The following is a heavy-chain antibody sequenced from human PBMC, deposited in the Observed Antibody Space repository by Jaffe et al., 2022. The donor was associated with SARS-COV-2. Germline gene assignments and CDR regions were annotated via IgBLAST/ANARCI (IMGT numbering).Heavy chain of an antibody. J-gene: IGHJ4*02. Sequence: EVQLVESGGGLIQPGGSLRLACAASGFTVSSNYMSWVRQAPGKGLEWVSAIYSDLSTYYADSVKGRFTISRDSSKNTLYLQMNSLKAEDTAVYYCARGASGPPPEYWGQGTLVTVSS. CDR3: ARGASGPPPEY. CDR1: GFTVSSNY. CDR2: IYSDLST. D-gene: IGHD1-26*01. V-gene: IGHV3-53*01.